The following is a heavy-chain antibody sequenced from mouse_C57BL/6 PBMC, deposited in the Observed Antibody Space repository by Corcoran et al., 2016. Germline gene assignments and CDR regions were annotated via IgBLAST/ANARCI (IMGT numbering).Heavy chain of an antibody. CDR1: GYTFTTYG. D-gene: IGHD2-10*01. Sequence: QIQLVQSGPELKKPGETVKISCKASGYTFTTYGMSWVKQAPGKGLKWMGWINTYSGVPTYADDFKGRFAFSLETSASTAYLQINNLKNEDTATYFCARSYYSFAYWGQGTLVTVSA. V-gene: IGHV9-3*01. J-gene: IGHJ3*01. CDR2: INTYSGVP. CDR3: ARSYYSFAY.